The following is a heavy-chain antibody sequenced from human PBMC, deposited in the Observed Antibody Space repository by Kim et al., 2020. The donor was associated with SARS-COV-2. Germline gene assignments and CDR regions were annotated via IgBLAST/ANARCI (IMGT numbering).Heavy chain of an antibody. CDR1: GGSISSSNW. Sequence: SETLSLTCAVSGGSISSSNWWRWVRQPPGKGLEWIGEIYHSGSTNYNPSLKSRVTISVDKSKNQFSLKLSSVTAADTAVYYCARTSGERWLQFFDYWGQGTLVTVSS. CDR2: IYHSGST. CDR3: ARTSGERWLQFFDY. J-gene: IGHJ4*02. D-gene: IGHD5-12*01. V-gene: IGHV4-4*02.